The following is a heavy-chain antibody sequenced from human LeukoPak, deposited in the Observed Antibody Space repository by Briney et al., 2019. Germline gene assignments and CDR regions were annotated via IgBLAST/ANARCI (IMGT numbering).Heavy chain of an antibody. CDR1: GFTFSNAW. Sequence: PGGSLRLSCAASGFTFSNAWMSWVRQAPGKGLEWVGRIKSKTDGGTTDYAAPVKGRFTISRDDSKNTLYLQMNSLKTEDTAVYYCTTDLEGFVSGYYYYMDVWGKGTTVTVSS. J-gene: IGHJ6*03. V-gene: IGHV3-15*01. CDR3: TTDLEGFVSGYYYYMDV. D-gene: IGHD3-10*01. CDR2: IKSKTDGGTT.